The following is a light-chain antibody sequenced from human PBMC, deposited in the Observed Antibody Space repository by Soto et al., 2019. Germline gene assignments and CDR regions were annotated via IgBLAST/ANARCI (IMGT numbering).Light chain of an antibody. J-gene: IGKJ5*01. V-gene: IGKV1-9*01. CDR1: QDISSY. Sequence: DIPLTQSPCFLSASVGDTVTITCRASQDISSYLAWYQQKPGKAPKVLIHTASILESGVPPRFSGSGSGTHFTLTISNLQPEDFATYYCQHLNSWPPITFGQGTRLEIK. CDR3: QHLNSWPPIT. CDR2: TAS.